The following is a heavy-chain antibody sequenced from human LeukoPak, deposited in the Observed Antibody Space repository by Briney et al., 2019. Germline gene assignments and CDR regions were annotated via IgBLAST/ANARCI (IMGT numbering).Heavy chain of an antibody. CDR2: INPSSGGT. CDR3: ARVTYYYDSSGYWVFDY. V-gene: IGHV1-2*02. D-gene: IGHD3-22*01. Sequence: ASVKVSCKASGYTFTGYYMHWVRQAPGQGLEWMGWINPSSGGTNYAQKFHGRVTMTRDTSISTVYMELSRLRSDDTAVYYCARVTYYYDSSGYWVFDYWGQGTLVTVSS. J-gene: IGHJ4*02. CDR1: GYTFTGYY.